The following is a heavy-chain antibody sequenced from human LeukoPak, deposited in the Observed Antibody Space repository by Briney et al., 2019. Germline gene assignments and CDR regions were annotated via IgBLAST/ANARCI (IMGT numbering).Heavy chain of an antibody. V-gene: IGHV1-69*01. CDR3: AREGIRTSTLDY. J-gene: IGHJ4*02. CDR2: IIPIFGTA. D-gene: IGHD6-6*01. Sequence: SVKVSCKASGGTFSSYAISWVRQAPGQGLEWMGGIIPIFGTANYAQKFQGRVTITADESTSTAYMELSSLRSEDTAVYYCAREGIRTSTLDYWGQGTLVTVSS. CDR1: GGTFSSYA.